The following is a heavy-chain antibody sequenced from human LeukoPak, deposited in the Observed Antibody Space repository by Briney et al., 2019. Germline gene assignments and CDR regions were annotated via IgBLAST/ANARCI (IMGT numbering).Heavy chain of an antibody. V-gene: IGHV4-59*08. CDR1: GGSISSYY. J-gene: IGHJ6*02. CDR2: IYYSGST. CDR3: ARHASGYSYGYSYYYGMDV. D-gene: IGHD5-18*01. Sequence: SETLSLTCTVSGGSISSYYWSWIRQPPGKGLEWIGYIYYSGSTNYNPSLKSRVTISVDTSKNQFSLKLSSVTAADTAVYYCARHASGYSYGYSYYYGMDVWGQGTTVTVSS.